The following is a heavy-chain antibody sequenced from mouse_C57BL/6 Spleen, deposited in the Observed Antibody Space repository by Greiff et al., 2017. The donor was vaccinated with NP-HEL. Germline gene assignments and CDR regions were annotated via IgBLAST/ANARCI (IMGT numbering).Heavy chain of an antibody. CDR3: ARSGYYYGSRGWYFDV. Sequence: QVQLQQSGPELVKPGASVKISCKASGYAFSSSWMNWVKQRPGKGLEWIGRIYPGDGDTNYNGKFKGKATLTADKSSSTAYMQLSSLTSEDSAVYFCARSGYYYGSRGWYFDVWGTGTTVTVSS. J-gene: IGHJ1*03. CDR2: IYPGDGDT. CDR1: GYAFSSSW. V-gene: IGHV1-82*01. D-gene: IGHD1-1*01.